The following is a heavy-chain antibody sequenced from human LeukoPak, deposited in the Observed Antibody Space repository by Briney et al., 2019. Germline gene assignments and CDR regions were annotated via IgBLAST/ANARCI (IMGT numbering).Heavy chain of an antibody. CDR2: IHYSGST. V-gene: IGHV4-39*01. Sequence: SETLSLTCTVSGGSISSRSYYWGWDRQPPGKGLEWTGSIHYSGSTYYDASFKSRVTMSVDTSKNQFSLKLSSVTAADTAVYYCARHYRGALAGTMGAFDIWGQGTMVTVSS. D-gene: IGHD6-19*01. CDR3: ARHYRGALAGTMGAFDI. CDR1: GGSISSRSYY. J-gene: IGHJ3*02.